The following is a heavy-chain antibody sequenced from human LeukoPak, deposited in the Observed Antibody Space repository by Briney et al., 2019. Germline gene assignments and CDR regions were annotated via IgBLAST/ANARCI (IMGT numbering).Heavy chain of an antibody. CDR2: INPNSGGT. V-gene: IGHV1-2*02. CDR3: ARRPRTIFGVGYYYGMDV. Sequence: VKVSCKASGYTFTGYYMHWVRQAPGQGLEWMGWINPNSGGTNYAQKFQGRVTMTRDTSISTAYMELSRLRSDDTAVYYCARRPRTIFGVGYYYGMDVWGQGTTVTVSS. CDR1: GYTFTGYY. J-gene: IGHJ6*02. D-gene: IGHD3-3*01.